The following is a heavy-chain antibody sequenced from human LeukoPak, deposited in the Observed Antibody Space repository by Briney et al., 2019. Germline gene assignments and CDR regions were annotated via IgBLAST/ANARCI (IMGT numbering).Heavy chain of an antibody. CDR2: MKDDGNEI. J-gene: IGHJ4*02. D-gene: IGHD6-19*01. V-gene: IGHV3-7*03. CDR1: GFAFKNYR. Sequence: GGSLRLSCTASGFAFKNYRMTWVRQAPGKGLQWVASMKDDGNEIQYVDSVKGRFTISRDNSKNTLYLQMNSLRAEDTAVYYCARDYSSGWYYFDYWGQGTLVTVSS. CDR3: ARDYSSGWYYFDY.